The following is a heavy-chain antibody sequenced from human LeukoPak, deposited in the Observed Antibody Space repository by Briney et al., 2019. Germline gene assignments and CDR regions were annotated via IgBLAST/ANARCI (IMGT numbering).Heavy chain of an antibody. Sequence: PGGSLRLSCAASGFTFSDYYMSWIRQAPGKGLEWVSYISSSGSTIYYADSVEGRFTISRDNAKNSLYLQMNSLRAEDTAVYYCARGQPGGLRFLEWLYGGYFDYWGQGTLVTVSS. CDR1: GFTFSDYY. CDR3: ARGQPGGLRFLEWLYGGYFDY. J-gene: IGHJ4*02. V-gene: IGHV3-11*04. CDR2: ISSSGSTI. D-gene: IGHD3-3*01.